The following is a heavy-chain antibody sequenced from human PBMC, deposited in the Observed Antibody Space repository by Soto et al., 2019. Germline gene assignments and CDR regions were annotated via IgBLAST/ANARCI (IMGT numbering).Heavy chain of an antibody. J-gene: IGHJ4*02. Sequence: GGSLRLSCAASGFTFSNYYMAWIRQAPEKGLEWISHISTTGSTIYYADSVKGRFSISRDNAERSLFLQMNSLSAEDTAVYYCARYSGSGYGYMDWGQGTLVTVSS. CDR2: ISTTGSTI. V-gene: IGHV3-11*01. CDR1: GFTFSNYY. CDR3: ARYSGSGYGYMD. D-gene: IGHD5-18*01.